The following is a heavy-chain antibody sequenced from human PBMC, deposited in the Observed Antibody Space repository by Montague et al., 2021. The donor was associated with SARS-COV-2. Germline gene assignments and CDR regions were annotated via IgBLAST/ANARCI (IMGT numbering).Heavy chain of an antibody. J-gene: IGHJ4*02. V-gene: IGHV3-30*04. D-gene: IGHD3-22*01. CDR3: ARAYYDGISGRLDQ. Sequence: SLRLSCAVSGFTFSAFAMIWVRQPPGKGLESVALISHDGFEEHCADSMKGRFTISRDNSQNTLFLQMNRLRPEDTAMYYCARAYYDGISGRLDQWGQGILVTVSS. CDR1: GFTFSAFA. CDR2: ISHDGFEE.